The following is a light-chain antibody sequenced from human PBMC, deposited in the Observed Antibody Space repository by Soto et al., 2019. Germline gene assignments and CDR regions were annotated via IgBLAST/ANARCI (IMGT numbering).Light chain of an antibody. Sequence: QSVLTQAPSASGTPGQRVTISCSGSSSNIGSKTVNWYQQLPGMAPKLPIFNNHQRPSGVPDRLSGSKSGTSASLAISGLQSEDEADYYCAAWDDSLNACVFGTGTKVTVL. J-gene: IGLJ1*01. V-gene: IGLV1-44*01. CDR3: AAWDDSLNACV. CDR1: SSNIGSKT. CDR2: NNH.